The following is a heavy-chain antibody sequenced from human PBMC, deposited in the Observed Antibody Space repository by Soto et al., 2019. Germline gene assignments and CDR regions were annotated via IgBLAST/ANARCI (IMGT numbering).Heavy chain of an antibody. D-gene: IGHD6-6*01. CDR3: AHRRARTAGRDDAYDI. V-gene: IGHV2-5*02. J-gene: IGHJ3*02. CDR1: GFSLSTNGEG. CDR2: IYWDDNN. Sequence: QITLKESGPTLVKPTQTLTLTCIFSGFSLSTNGEGVGWIRQPPGKSLEWLALIYWDDNNRYSPSLKSRLTIPKDTSKHQVVLTMPNMDPVDTGTYYCAHRRARTAGRDDAYDIWGQGTMVTVSS.